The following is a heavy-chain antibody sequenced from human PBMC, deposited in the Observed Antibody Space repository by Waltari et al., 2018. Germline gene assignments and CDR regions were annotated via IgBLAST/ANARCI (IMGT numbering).Heavy chain of an antibody. Sequence: QVQLQESGPGLLKPSETLSLTCAVSGYSISGYFWGWIRQPPGKGLEWIGSIYHRGRTYDNPSLKSRVTMSVDTSKNQFSLKLSSVTAADTAVYYCARNSGNYSFLYWGQGTLVTVSS. CDR2: IYHRGRT. CDR1: GYSISGYF. CDR3: ARNSGNYSFLY. V-gene: IGHV4-38-2*01. J-gene: IGHJ4*02. D-gene: IGHD1-26*01.